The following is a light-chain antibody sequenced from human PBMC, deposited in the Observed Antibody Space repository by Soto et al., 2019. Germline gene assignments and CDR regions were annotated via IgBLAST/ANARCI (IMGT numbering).Light chain of an antibody. V-gene: IGKV1-27*01. J-gene: IGKJ4*01. CDR1: QGISNY. CDR3: QKYNSAPET. CDR2: AAS. Sequence: DIQLTQSPSSRSASVGARVTITCRASQGISNYLAWYQQKPGKVPKLLIYAASTLQSGVPSRFSGSGSGTDFTLTISSLQPEDVATSYCQKYNSAPETFGGGTKVDIK.